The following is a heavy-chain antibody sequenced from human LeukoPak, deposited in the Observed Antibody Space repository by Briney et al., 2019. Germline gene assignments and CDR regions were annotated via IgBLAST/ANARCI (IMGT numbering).Heavy chain of an antibody. D-gene: IGHD5-18*01. J-gene: IGHJ4*02. CDR2: ISGSGGST. Sequence: QTGGSLRLSCAASGLTFSSYAMSWVRQAPGKGLEWVSAISGSGGSTYYADSVKGRFTISRDNSKNTLYLQMNSLRAEDTAVYYCAKFRGYSYGVIDYWGQGTLVTVSS. CDR1: GLTFSSYA. V-gene: IGHV3-23*01. CDR3: AKFRGYSYGVIDY.